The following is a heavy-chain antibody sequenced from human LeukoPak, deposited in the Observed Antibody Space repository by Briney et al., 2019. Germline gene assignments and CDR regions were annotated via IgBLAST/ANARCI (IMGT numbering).Heavy chain of an antibody. Sequence: SETLSLTCAVYGGSFSGYYWSWIRPPPGKGLEWIGYIYYSGSTNYNPSLKSRVIISVDTSKNQFSLKLSSVTAADTAVYYCARSTYYYDSSGYYVIDYWGQGTLVTVSS. D-gene: IGHD3-22*01. J-gene: IGHJ4*02. CDR2: IYYSGST. CDR1: GGSFSGYY. CDR3: ARSTYYYDSSGYYVIDY. V-gene: IGHV4-59*01.